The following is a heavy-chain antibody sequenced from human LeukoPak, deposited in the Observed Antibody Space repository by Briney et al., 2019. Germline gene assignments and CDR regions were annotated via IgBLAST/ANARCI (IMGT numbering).Heavy chain of an antibody. CDR1: GGTFSSYA. Sequence: SVKVSCKASGGTFSSYAISWVRQAPGQGLEWMGGIIPIFGTANYAQKFQGRVTITADESTSTAYMELSSLRSEDTAVYYCARARWLQLNDQFDYWARESWSPSPQ. CDR3: ARARWLQLNDQFDY. D-gene: IGHD5-24*01. CDR2: IIPIFGTA. J-gene: IGHJ4*02. V-gene: IGHV1-69*13.